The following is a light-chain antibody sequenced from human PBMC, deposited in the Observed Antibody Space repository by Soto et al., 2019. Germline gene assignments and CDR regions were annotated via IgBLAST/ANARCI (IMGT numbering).Light chain of an antibody. V-gene: IGKV3-11*01. Sequence: EIVLTQSPATLSLFPGERATLSCRASQSVSSYLAWYQQKPGQAPRLLIYDASNSATGMPARFSGSGSGTDFTLTISSLEPEDFAVYYWQQRSNWLITFGPGTKVDIK. J-gene: IGKJ3*01. CDR3: QQRSNWLIT. CDR2: DAS. CDR1: QSVSSY.